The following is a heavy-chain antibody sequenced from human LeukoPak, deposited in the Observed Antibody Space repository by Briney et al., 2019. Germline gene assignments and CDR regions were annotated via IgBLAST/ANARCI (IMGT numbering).Heavy chain of an antibody. J-gene: IGHJ4*02. CDR1: GFTFSSYA. Sequence: GGSLRLSCAASGFTFSSYAMAWVRQAPGRGLEWVPLISSSGGATYYADSVKGRFTISRDNSKSTVDLQMNGLRAEDTAVYYCAKRSGGGDFDNWGQGTLVTASS. CDR3: AKRSGGGDFDN. CDR2: ISSSGGAT. V-gene: IGHV3-23*01. D-gene: IGHD3-16*01.